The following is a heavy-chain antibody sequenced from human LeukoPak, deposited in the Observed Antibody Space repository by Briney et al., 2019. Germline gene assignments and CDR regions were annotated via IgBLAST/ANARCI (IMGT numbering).Heavy chain of an antibody. D-gene: IGHD3-3*01. J-gene: IGHJ5*02. CDR3: ARSPYDFWSGYYADVYNWFDP. CDR2: ISSSSSTI. V-gene: IGHV3-48*02. Sequence: PGGSLRLSCAASGFTFSSYSMNWVRQAPGKGLEWVSYISSSSSTIYYADSVKGRFTISRDNAKNSLYLQTNSLRDEDTAVYYCARSPYDFWSGYYADVYNWFDPWGQGTLVTVSS. CDR1: GFTFSSYS.